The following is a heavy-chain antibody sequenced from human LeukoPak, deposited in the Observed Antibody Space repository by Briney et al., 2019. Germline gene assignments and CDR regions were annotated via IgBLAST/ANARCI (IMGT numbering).Heavy chain of an antibody. CDR2: ISGSGGST. J-gene: IGHJ6*02. CDR1: GFTFSSYA. V-gene: IGHV3-23*01. Sequence: GGSLRLSCAASGFTFSSYAMSWVRQAPGKGLEWVSAISGSGGSTYYADSVKGRFTISRDNSKNTLCLQMNSLRAEDTAVYYCAKDSEGGLLRFGESAMDVWGQGTTVTVPS. D-gene: IGHD3-10*01. CDR3: AKDSEGGLLRFGESAMDV.